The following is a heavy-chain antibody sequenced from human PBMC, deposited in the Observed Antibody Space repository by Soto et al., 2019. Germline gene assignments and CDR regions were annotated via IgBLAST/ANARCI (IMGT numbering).Heavy chain of an antibody. D-gene: IGHD3-22*01. V-gene: IGHV3-23*01. Sequence: GGSLRLSCAASGFTFSNYAMSWVRQAPGKGLEWVSAISGSGGSTYYADSVKGRFTISRDNSKNTLYLQMNSLRAEDTAVYYCAKIGDSSGYYFLDWGQGTLVTVSS. CDR2: ISGSGGST. J-gene: IGHJ4*02. CDR3: AKIGDSSGYYFLD. CDR1: GFTFSNYA.